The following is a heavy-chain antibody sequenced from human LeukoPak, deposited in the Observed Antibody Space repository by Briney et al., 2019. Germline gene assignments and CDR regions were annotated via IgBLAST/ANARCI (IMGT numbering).Heavy chain of an antibody. J-gene: IGHJ5*02. CDR1: GFTFTTYI. V-gene: IGHV3-48*02. CDR3: ARGRGSS. D-gene: IGHD2-21*01. CDR2: ISTSGTTM. Sequence: PGESLRLSCVASGFTFTTYIMNWVRQAPGKGLEWISYISTSGTTMYYADSVKGRFTISRDNAKNSLYLQMNSLRDEDTAIYYCARGRGSSWGQGTLVTVSS.